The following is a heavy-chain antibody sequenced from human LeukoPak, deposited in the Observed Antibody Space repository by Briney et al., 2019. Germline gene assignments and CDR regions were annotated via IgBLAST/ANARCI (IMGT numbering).Heavy chain of an antibody. Sequence: SETLSLTCTVSGGSISSYYWSWIQQPPGKGLEWIGYIYYSGSTNYNPSLKSRVTISVDTSKNQFSLKLSSVTAADTAVYYCARGSCSSTSCYHFDYWGQGTLVTVSS. CDR3: ARGSCSSTSCYHFDY. V-gene: IGHV4-59*01. CDR1: GGSISSYY. J-gene: IGHJ4*02. D-gene: IGHD2-2*01. CDR2: IYYSGST.